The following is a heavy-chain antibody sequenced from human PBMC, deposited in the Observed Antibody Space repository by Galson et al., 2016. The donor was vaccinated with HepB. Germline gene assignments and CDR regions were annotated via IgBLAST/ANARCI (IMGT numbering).Heavy chain of an antibody. V-gene: IGHV1-46*01. CDR3: ARGTGTGGYFDY. D-gene: IGHD3/OR15-3a*01. J-gene: IGHJ4*02. CDR2: INPRDGST. Sequence: SVKVSCKASGYTFSAYYIHWVRQAPGQGLEWMGKINPRDGSTSDAQEFLGRVTMTRDRSMTTVYMELSNLKSDDTAVYYCARGTGTGGYFDYWGQGTLVTVSS. CDR1: GYTFSAYY.